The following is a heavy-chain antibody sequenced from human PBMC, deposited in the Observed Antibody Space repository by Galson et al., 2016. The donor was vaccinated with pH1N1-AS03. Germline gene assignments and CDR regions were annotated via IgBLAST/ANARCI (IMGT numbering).Heavy chain of an antibody. D-gene: IGHD1-26*01. J-gene: IGHJ6*02. CDR2: IIPIFHTA. V-gene: IGHV1-69*13. CDR3: ARGGGATCDNFYAMDV. CDR1: GGTFNKYA. Sequence: SVKVSCKASGGTFNKYAVSWVRQAPGQGLEWMGGIIPIFHTANYAQNFQGRVTITADEFTSTAYMELSSLRSEDTAVYYCARGGGATCDNFYAMDVWGQGTTVTVSS.